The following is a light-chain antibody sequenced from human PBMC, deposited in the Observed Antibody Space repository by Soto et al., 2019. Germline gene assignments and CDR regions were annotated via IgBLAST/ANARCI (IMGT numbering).Light chain of an antibody. V-gene: IGKV1-12*01. Sequence: DIQMTQSPSSVSASVGDRVTITCRASQGFSSSLAWYQQKPGTAPKLLIYAASSLHSGVPSRFSGSGSGTDFTLTISSLQPEDFATYYCQQANSFPLTFGGGTKVDIK. CDR1: QGFSSS. CDR2: AAS. CDR3: QQANSFPLT. J-gene: IGKJ4*01.